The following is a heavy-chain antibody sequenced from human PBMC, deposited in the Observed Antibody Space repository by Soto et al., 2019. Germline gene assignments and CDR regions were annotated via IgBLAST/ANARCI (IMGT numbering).Heavy chain of an antibody. J-gene: IGHJ4*02. Sequence: SETLSLTCAVYGESFSDNHWSWIRQPPGKGLEWIGEVSHSGYTVYNPSLKSRVTISLGTSNNQFSLKLISATAADTAVYFCAKGGRLRSPFGLWGQGTLVTVSS. CDR1: GESFSDNH. V-gene: IGHV4-34*01. CDR3: AKGGRLRSPFGL. CDR2: VSHSGYT. D-gene: IGHD4-17*01.